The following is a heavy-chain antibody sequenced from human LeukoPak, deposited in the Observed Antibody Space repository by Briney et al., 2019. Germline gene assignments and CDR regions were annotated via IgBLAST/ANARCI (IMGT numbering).Heavy chain of an antibody. J-gene: IGHJ4*02. D-gene: IGHD2-15*01. CDR3: ARDQTPFY. CDR2: ISSSSSYI. Sequence: GGSLRLSCAASGFTFSSYSMNWVRKPPGKGLEWVSSISSSSSYIYYADSVKGRFTISRDNAKSSMWLQMNSLRDEDTAVYYCARDQTPFYWGQGSLVTVSS. V-gene: IGHV3-21*01. CDR1: GFTFSSYS.